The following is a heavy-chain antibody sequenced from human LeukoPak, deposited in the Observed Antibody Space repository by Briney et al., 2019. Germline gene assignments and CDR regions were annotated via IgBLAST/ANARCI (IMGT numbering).Heavy chain of an antibody. J-gene: IGHJ5*02. Sequence: PGGSLRLSCAASGFTFSGYGMHWVRQAPGKGLEWVAVISYDGSNKYYADSVKGRFTISRDNSKNTLYLQMNSLRAEDTTVYYCAKALGATTLFPHWFDPWGQGTLVTVSS. D-gene: IGHD1-26*01. CDR3: AKALGATTLFPHWFDP. CDR1: GFTFSGYG. CDR2: ISYDGSNK. V-gene: IGHV3-30*18.